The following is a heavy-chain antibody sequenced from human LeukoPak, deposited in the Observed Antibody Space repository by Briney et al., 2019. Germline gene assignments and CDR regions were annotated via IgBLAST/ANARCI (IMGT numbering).Heavy chain of an antibody. CDR2: INHSGST. J-gene: IGHJ4*02. Sequence: SETLSLTCAVYGVSFSGYYWSWIRQPPGKGLEWIGEINHSGSTNYNPSLKSRVTISVDTSKNQFSLKLSSVTAADTAVYYCARGPNKKYSSGYYYSSVGYWGQGTLVTVSS. D-gene: IGHD3-22*01. CDR1: GVSFSGYY. CDR3: ARGPNKKYSSGYYYSSVGY. V-gene: IGHV4-34*01.